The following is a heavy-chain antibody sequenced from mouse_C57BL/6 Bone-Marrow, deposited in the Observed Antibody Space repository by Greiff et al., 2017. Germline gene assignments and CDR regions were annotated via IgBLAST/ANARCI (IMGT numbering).Heavy chain of an antibody. CDR1: GYTFTSYW. Sequence: QLQQPGAELVKPGASVKMSCKASGYTFTSYWITWVKQRPGQGLEWIGDIYPGSGSTNYNEKFKSKATLTVDTSSSTAYMQLSSRTSEDSAVYYCAIPYYSNYWYFDVWGTGTTVTVSS. D-gene: IGHD2-5*01. V-gene: IGHV1-55*01. J-gene: IGHJ1*03. CDR2: IYPGSGST. CDR3: AIPYYSNYWYFDV.